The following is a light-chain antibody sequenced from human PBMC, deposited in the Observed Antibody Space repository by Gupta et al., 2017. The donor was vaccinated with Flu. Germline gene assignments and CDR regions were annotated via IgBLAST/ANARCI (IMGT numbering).Light chain of an antibody. CDR2: SNS. CDR3: AAWDDSLNGFYV. J-gene: IGLJ1*01. Sequence: VIISCSGSGSNIGTNTVNWYQQLPGTAPKLLIYSNSQRPSGVPDRFSGSKSGTSASLAITGLQSEDEADYYCAAWDDSLNGFYVFGPGTKVTVL. V-gene: IGLV1-44*01. CDR1: GSNIGTNT.